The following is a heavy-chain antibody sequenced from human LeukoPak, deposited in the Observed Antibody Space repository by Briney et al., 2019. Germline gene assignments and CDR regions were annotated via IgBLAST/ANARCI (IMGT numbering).Heavy chain of an antibody. CDR3: ARVPTTARTYYYYYMDV. V-gene: IGHV3-21*01. Sequence: GGSLRLSCAASGFTFSSYSVNWVRQAPGKGLERVSSISSSSSYIYYADSVKGRFTISRDNAKNSLYLQMNSLRAEDTAVYYCARVPTTARTYYYYYMDVWGKGTTVTVSS. D-gene: IGHD5-12*01. J-gene: IGHJ6*03. CDR1: GFTFSSYS. CDR2: ISSSSSYI.